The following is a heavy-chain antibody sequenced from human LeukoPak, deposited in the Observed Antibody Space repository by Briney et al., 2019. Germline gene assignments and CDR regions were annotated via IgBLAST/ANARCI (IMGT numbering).Heavy chain of an antibody. CDR3: AKWGSGYYFDY. Sequence: GGSLRLSCAASGFTFSSYSMNWVRQAPGKGLEWVAVISNTGSNKYYADSVKGRFTVSRDNSKNTVYLQMNSLRTEDTAVYYCAKWGSGYYFDYWGQGTLVTVPS. CDR2: ISNTGSNK. J-gene: IGHJ4*02. V-gene: IGHV3-30*18. CDR1: GFTFSSYS. D-gene: IGHD3-16*01.